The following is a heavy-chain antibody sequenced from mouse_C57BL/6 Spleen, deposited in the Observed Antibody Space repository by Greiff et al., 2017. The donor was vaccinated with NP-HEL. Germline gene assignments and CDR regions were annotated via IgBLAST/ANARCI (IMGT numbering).Heavy chain of an antibody. V-gene: IGHV14-4*01. CDR1: GFNITDDY. CDR2: IDPENGDT. D-gene: IGHD1-1*01. Sequence: VQLQQSGAELVRPGASVKLSCTASGFNITDDYMHWVKQRPEQGLEWIGWIDPENGDTEYASKFQGKATITADTSSNTAYLQLSSLTSEDTAVYYCTTGDYYGSSFPFAYWGQGTLVTVSA. CDR3: TTGDYYGSSFPFAY. J-gene: IGHJ3*01.